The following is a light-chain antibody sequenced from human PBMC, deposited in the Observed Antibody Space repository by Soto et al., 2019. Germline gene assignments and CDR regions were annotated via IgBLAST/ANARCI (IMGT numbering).Light chain of an antibody. V-gene: IGKV3-20*01. J-gene: IGKJ2*01. CDR2: GAS. Sequence: ELGLTQSPGTLSLSPGERATLSCRASQSVSSSYLAWYQHKPGQAPRLLIYGASSRSTGIPDRFSGSGSGTDFTLTISRLEPEDFAVYYCQQYGSSPHTFVQGTKLEIK. CDR1: QSVSSSY. CDR3: QQYGSSPHT.